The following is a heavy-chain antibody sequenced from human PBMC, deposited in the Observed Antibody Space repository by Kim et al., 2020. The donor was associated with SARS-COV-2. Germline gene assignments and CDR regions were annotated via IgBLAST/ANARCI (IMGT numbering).Heavy chain of an antibody. J-gene: IGHJ4*02. Sequence: ASVKVSCKVSGYTLTELSMHWVRQAPGKGLEWMGGFDPEDGETIYAQKFQGRVTMTEDTSTDTAYMELSSLRSEDTAVYYCATGDPYGGNSQDFDYWGQGTLVTVSS. CDR2: FDPEDGET. D-gene: IGHD4-17*01. CDR3: ATGDPYGGNSQDFDY. V-gene: IGHV1-24*01. CDR1: GYTLTELS.